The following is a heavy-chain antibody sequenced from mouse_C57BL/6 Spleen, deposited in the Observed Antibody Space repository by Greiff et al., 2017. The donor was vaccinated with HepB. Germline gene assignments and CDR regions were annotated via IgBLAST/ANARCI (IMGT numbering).Heavy chain of an antibody. CDR3: ARDGPTVATGYFDV. V-gene: IGHV5-4*01. D-gene: IGHD1-1*01. CDR2: ISDGGSYT. Sequence: EVKVVESGGGLVKPGGSLKLSCAASGFTFSSYAMSWVRQTPEKRLEWVATISDGGSYTYYPDNVKGRFTISRDKAKNNLYLQMSHLKSEDTAMYYCARDGPTVATGYFDVWGTGTTVTVSS. J-gene: IGHJ1*03. CDR1: GFTFSSYA.